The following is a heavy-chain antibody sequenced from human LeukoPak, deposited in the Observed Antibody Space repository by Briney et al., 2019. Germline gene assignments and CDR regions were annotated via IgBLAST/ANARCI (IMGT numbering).Heavy chain of an antibody. CDR3: SRESGPYSPFGH. CDR2: ISLSGYT. V-gene: IGHV4-4*02. CDR1: GGPITTTNY. D-gene: IGHD1-26*01. Sequence: SGTLSLTCGVSGGPITTTNYWSWVRQSPGRGLEWIGEISLSGYTGFNPSLRGRVTMSLDESKNHLSLTLTSVTAAVTAIYYCSRESGPYSPFGHWGQGILVTV. J-gene: IGHJ4*02.